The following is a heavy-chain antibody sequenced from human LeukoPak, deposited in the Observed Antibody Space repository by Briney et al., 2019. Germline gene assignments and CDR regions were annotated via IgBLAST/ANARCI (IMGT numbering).Heavy chain of an antibody. J-gene: IGHJ1*01. D-gene: IGHD3-9*01. CDR1: GFTFSSYS. Sequence: GGSLRLSCAACGFTFSSYSMNEVRQAPGKGLAWVEYISSSSSTIYYADTVKGRFTISRDNAKISLYLQMNSLRAEDTAVDYCARGYDILTGTPVAFQHWGQGTLVTVSS. CDR2: ISSSSSTI. V-gene: IGHV3-48*04. CDR3: ARGYDILTGTPVAFQH.